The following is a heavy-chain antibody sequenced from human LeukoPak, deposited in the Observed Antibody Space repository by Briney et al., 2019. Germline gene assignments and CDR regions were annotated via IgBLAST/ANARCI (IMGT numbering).Heavy chain of an antibody. D-gene: IGHD3-22*01. V-gene: IGHV4-61*02. CDR3: ARGGYYYDSSGYYYPLDY. CDR2: IYSSGST. J-gene: IGHJ4*02. CDR1: GGSISSGSYY. Sequence: SETLSLTCTVSGGSISSGSYYWSWIRQPAGKGLEWIGRIYSSGSTNYNPSLKSRVTISVDASKNQFSLKLRSVTAAATAVYYCARGGYYYDSSGYYYPLDYWGQGTLVTISS.